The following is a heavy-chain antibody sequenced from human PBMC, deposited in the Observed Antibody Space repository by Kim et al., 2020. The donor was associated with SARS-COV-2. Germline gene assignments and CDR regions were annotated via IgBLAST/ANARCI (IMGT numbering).Heavy chain of an antibody. V-gene: IGHV3-30*02. CDR3: AKESVAGTRDFDY. D-gene: IGHD6-19*01. J-gene: IGHJ4*02. Sequence: YADSVKSRFTISRDNAKNTLYLQMNSLRAEDTAVYYCAKESVAGTRDFDYWGQGTLVTVSS.